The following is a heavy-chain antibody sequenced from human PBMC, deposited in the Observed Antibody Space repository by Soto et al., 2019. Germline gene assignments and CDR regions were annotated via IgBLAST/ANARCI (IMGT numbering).Heavy chain of an antibody. D-gene: IGHD4-4*01. CDR3: ARDRLSNYPGGYNWFDP. CDR1: GFTFSDYY. V-gene: IGHV3-11*01. CDR2: ISSSGSTI. Sequence: GGSLRLSCAASGFTFSDYYMSWIRQAPGKGLEWVSYISSSGSTIYYADSVKGRFTISRDNAKNSLYPQMNSLRAEDTAVYYCARDRLSNYPGGYNWFDPWGQGTLVTVSS. J-gene: IGHJ5*02.